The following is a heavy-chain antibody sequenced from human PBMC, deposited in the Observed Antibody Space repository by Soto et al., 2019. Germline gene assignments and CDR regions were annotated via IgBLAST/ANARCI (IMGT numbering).Heavy chain of an antibody. CDR3: ARVAVYGENDY. V-gene: IGHV1-8*01. CDR2: MNPNSGNT. J-gene: IGHJ4*02. D-gene: IGHD4-17*01. CDR1: GGTFSGCC. Sequence: VSVKAFWKASGGTFSGCCFCWGRQAPGQGLEWMGWMNPNSGNTGYAQKFQSRVTMTRHTSISTAYMELSSLRSEDPAVYYCARVAVYGENDYWGQGTLVTVSS.